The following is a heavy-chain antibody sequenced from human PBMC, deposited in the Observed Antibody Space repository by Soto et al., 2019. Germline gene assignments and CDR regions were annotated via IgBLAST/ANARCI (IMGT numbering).Heavy chain of an antibody. V-gene: IGHV3-48*02. Sequence: GGSLRLSCAASGFTFSDYSIIWVRQAPGKGLEWISYISSSASSIYYAASLKGRFTISRDNARDSLYLQMNSLKDEDTAVYYCVRDGCTGGSCYLRYWGRGILVTVSS. CDR1: GFTFSDYS. J-gene: IGHJ4*02. CDR3: VRDGCTGGSCYLRY. D-gene: IGHD2-15*01. CDR2: ISSSASSI.